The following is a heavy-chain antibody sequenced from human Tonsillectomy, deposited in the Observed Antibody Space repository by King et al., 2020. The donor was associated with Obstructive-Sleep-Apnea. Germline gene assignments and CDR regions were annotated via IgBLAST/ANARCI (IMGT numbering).Heavy chain of an antibody. Sequence: VQLVESGGGLVQPGGSLRLSCAASGFTFSSYWMSWVRQAPGKGREWVANIKQYGRVKDYLDSVKGRFTISRDNAKNSLYLQRHSLRAEDTAVYYCARDMARHDAFDIWGQGTMVTVSS. D-gene: IGHD3-10*01. J-gene: IGHJ3*02. CDR1: GFTFSSYW. CDR3: ARDMARHDAFDI. V-gene: IGHV3-7*03. CDR2: IKQYGRVK.